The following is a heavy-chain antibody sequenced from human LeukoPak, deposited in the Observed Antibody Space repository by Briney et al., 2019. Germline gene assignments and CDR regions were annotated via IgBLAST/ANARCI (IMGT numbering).Heavy chain of an antibody. D-gene: IGHD5-12*01. CDR3: AAARGATIELLDY. CDR2: IAVGSGNT. V-gene: IGHV1-58*01. J-gene: IGHJ4*02. CDR1: GFTFSRSA. Sequence: SVKVSCKASGFTFSRSAVQWVRQARGQGLRWIGWIAVGSGNTNSAQKFQERVTITRDTSTSTAYLDLSSLRSEDTAVYYCAAARGATIELLDYWGQGTLVTVSS.